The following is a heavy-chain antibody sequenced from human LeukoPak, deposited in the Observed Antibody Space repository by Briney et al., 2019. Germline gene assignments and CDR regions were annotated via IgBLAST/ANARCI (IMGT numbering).Heavy chain of an antibody. CDR2: IYTRGTT. CDR3: ARGRYCSADSCSGGDAFDI. CDR1: GGSINNYY. Sequence: PSETLSLTCTVSGGSINNYYCRWIRQPAGKGLEWIGRIYTRGTTNNNPAIKSRVTMSVDTSKNQFSLKLSSVTAADTAVYYCARGRYCSADSCSGGDAFDIWGQGTMVSVSS. J-gene: IGHJ3*02. D-gene: IGHD2-15*01. V-gene: IGHV4-4*07.